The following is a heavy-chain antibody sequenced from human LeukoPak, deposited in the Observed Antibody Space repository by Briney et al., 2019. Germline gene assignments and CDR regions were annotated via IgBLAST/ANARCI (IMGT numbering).Heavy chain of an antibody. D-gene: IGHD5-24*01. V-gene: IGHV3-30*18. CDR1: GFTFSSYG. CDR3: AKDRA. CDR2: ISYDGSNK. Sequence: RGSLRLSCAASGFTFSSYGMHWVRQAPGKGLEWVAVISYDGSNKYYADSVKGRFTISRNNSKNTLYLQMNSLRAEDTAVYYCAKDRAWGQGTLVTVSS. J-gene: IGHJ5*02.